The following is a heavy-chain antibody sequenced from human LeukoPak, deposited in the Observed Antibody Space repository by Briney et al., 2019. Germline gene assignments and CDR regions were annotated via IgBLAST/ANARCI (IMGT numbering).Heavy chain of an antibody. Sequence: GRSLRLSCAASGFTFSSYAMHWVRQAPGKGLEWVAVISYDGSNKYYEDSVKGLFTISRDNSKNTLYLQMNSLRAEDTAVYYCASPTVAGTPYFDYWGQGTLVTVSS. CDR3: ASPTVAGTPYFDY. CDR1: GFTFSSYA. J-gene: IGHJ4*02. V-gene: IGHV3-30*04. CDR2: ISYDGSNK. D-gene: IGHD6-19*01.